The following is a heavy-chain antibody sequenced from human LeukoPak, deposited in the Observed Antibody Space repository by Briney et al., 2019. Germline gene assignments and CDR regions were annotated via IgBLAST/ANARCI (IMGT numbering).Heavy chain of an antibody. CDR2: IYTSGSI. CDR1: GGSISSYY. D-gene: IGHD6-19*01. Sequence: SETLSLTCTVSGGSISSYYWSWIRQPAGKGLEWIGRIYTSGSIKYNPSLKSRVTMSVDTSKNQFSLKLNSVTAADTAVYYCARESSGWFFDYWGQGTLVTVSS. CDR3: ARESSGWFFDY. V-gene: IGHV4-4*07. J-gene: IGHJ4*02.